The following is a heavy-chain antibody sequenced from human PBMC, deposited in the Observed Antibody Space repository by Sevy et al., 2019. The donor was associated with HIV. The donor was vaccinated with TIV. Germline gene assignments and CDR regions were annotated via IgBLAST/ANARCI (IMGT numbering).Heavy chain of an antibody. V-gene: IGHV3-48*03. CDR3: TNYVHY. CDR2: ISSSFSI. J-gene: IGHJ4*02. Sequence: GGSLRLSCAASGFTFNIYEMNWVRQAPGKGLEWVSHISSSFSIYYADSVKGRFTISRDNTKNSLYLQMNSLRAEDTAVYYCTNYVHYWGQGTLVTVSS. CDR1: GFTFNIYE.